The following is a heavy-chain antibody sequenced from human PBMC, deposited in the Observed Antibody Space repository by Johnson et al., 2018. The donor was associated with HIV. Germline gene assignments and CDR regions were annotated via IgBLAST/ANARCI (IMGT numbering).Heavy chain of an antibody. J-gene: IGHJ3*01. CDR2: IGTAGDT. V-gene: IGHV3-66*03. CDR1: GFTVSSNY. Sequence: VQLVESGGGLIQPGGSLRLSSAASGFTVSSNYMSWVRQAPGTGLEWVSAIGTAGDTYYPGSVKGRFTISRENAKKTLSLQMNSLRPEDTAVYYCAKSSSATYCGGGSGSCHAFDFWGQGTMVTVSS. CDR3: AKSSSATYCGGGSGSCHAFDF. D-gene: IGHD2-21*01.